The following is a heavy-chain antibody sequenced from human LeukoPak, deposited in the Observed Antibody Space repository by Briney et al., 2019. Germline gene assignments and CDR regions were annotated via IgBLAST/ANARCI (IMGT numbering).Heavy chain of an antibody. CDR2: INPNMGGP. CDR1: GYTFTDYY. D-gene: IGHD3-10*01. Sequence: ASVKVSCTASGYTFTDYYMHWGRQAPGEGLEWVGWINPNMGGPNYAQTFKGRFTMTRDTSISTCYLELSRLRSEDTAGYYWASDSRSDAWDIWVQGAMLTVCS. CDR3: ASDSRSDAWDI. V-gene: IGHV1-2*02. J-gene: IGHJ3*02.